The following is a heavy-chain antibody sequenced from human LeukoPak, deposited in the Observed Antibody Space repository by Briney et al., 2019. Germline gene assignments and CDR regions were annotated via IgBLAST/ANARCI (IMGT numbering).Heavy chain of an antibody. CDR1: GGSFSGYY. V-gene: IGHV3-7*01. CDR3: ARDFSRYSHFDY. D-gene: IGHD3-22*01. Sequence: TSETLSLTCAVYGGSFSGYYGSWVRQAPGKGLEWGANIKHDGSEKYYVDSVKGRFTISRDNAKSSLYLHMNTPRAQHTALYYCARDFSRYSHFDYWRQRTLVTVSS. CDR2: IKHDGSEK. J-gene: IGHJ4*02.